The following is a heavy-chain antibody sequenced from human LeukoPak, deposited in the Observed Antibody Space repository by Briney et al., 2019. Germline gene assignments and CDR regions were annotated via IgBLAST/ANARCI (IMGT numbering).Heavy chain of an antibody. CDR1: GFTFSSYS. J-gene: IGHJ4*02. CDR2: ISSSSSYI. CDR3: ARDSGTTEFDY. D-gene: IGHD1-1*01. V-gene: IGHV3-21*01. Sequence: GRSLRLSCAASGFTFSSYSMNWVRQAPGKGLEWVSSISSSSSYIYYADSVKGRFTISRDNAKNSLYLQMNSLRAEDTAVYYCARDSGTTEFDYWGQGTLVTVSS.